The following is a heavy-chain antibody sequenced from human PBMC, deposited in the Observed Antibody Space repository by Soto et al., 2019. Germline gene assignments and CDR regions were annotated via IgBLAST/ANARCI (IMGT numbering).Heavy chain of an antibody. Sequence: PSETLSLTCTVSGGSISSYYWSWIRQPPGKGLEWIGYIYYSGSTNYNPSLKSRVTISVDTSKNQFSLKLSSVTAADTAVYYCARAYYDSSAPYYFDYWGQGTLVTVSS. CDR3: ARAYYDSSAPYYFDY. CDR2: IYYSGST. D-gene: IGHD3-22*01. V-gene: IGHV4-59*01. J-gene: IGHJ4*02. CDR1: GGSISSYY.